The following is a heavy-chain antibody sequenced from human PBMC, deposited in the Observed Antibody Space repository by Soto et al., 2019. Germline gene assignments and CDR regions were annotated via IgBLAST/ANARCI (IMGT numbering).Heavy chain of an antibody. Sequence: SETLSLTCTVSGGSISSGGYYWSWIRQHPGKGLEWIGYIYYSGSTYYNPSLKSRVTISVDTSKNQFSLKLSSVTAADTAVYYCARGIVVVPAARFSYYYYGMDVWGQGTTVTV. V-gene: IGHV4-31*03. J-gene: IGHJ6*02. D-gene: IGHD2-2*01. CDR1: GGSISSGGYY. CDR2: IYYSGST. CDR3: ARGIVVVPAARFSYYYYGMDV.